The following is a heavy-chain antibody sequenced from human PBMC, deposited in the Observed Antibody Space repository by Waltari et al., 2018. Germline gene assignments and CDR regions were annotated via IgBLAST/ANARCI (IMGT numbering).Heavy chain of an antibody. CDR1: GYSISSGYY. J-gene: IGHJ4*02. D-gene: IGHD6-6*01. CDR3: ARIEYSSSFVDY. Sequence: QVQLQESGPGLVKPSETLSLTCTVSGYSISSGYYWGWIRQPPGKGLAWIGSIYHSGSTYYNPSLKSRVTISVDTSKNQFSLKLSSVTAADTAVYYCARIEYSSSFVDYWGQGTLVTVSS. V-gene: IGHV4-38-2*02. CDR2: IYHSGST.